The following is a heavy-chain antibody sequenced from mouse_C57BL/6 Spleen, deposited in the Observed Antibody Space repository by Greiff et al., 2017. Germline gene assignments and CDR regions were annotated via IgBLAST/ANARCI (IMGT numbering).Heavy chain of an antibody. V-gene: IGHV5-9-1*02. CDR1: GFTFSSYA. CDR3: TRDYYGRDY. D-gene: IGHD1-1*01. J-gene: IGHJ2*01. Sequence: EVMLVESGEGLVKPGGSLKLSCAASGFTFSSYAMSWVRQTPEQRLEWVAYISSGGDYIYYADTVKGRFTISRDNARNTLYLQMSSLKSEYTAMYYCTRDYYGRDYWGQGTTLTVSS. CDR2: ISSGGDYI.